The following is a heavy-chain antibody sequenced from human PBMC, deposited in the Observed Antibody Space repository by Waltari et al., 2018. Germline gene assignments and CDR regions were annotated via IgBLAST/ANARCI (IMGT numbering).Heavy chain of an antibody. Sequence: QLQLQESGPGLVKPSETLSLTCFVSGDSMNSRSYSWGWIRQSPGRGLEWVGLMYMTGRSWDNPSRIRRVRISIDRSKSQVSPTLTSLTAADTGVDHCARLDPNGFDDSWGQGTLVTVST. CDR1: GDSMNSRSYS. J-gene: IGHJ4*02. V-gene: IGHV4-39*01. CDR3: ARLDPNGFDDS. CDR2: MYMTGRS. D-gene: IGHD2-8*01.